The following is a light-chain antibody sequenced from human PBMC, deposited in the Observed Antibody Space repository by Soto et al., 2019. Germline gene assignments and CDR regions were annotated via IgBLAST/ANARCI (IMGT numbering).Light chain of an antibody. CDR1: NIGIKS. V-gene: IGLV3-21*02. Sequence: SYELTQPPSVSVAPGQTATTTCGGNNIGIKSVQWYQQKPGQAPVLVVHDDGDRPSGMPERVSGSNSGNTATLTISRVEAGDEADYYCQVWAGSNDHRGVFGGGTQLTVL. CDR2: DDG. CDR3: QVWAGSNDHRGV. J-gene: IGLJ2*01.